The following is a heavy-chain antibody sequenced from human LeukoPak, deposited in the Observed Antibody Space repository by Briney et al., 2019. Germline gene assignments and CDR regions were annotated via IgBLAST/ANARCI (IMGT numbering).Heavy chain of an antibody. CDR2: IRYDGSNK. V-gene: IGHV3-30*02. CDR3: AKGVRFLEWLPFDP. J-gene: IGHJ5*02. Sequence: ETGGSLRLSCAASGFTFSSYGMHWVRQAPGKGPEWVAFIRYDGSNKYYADSVKGRFTISRDNSKNTLYLQMNSLRAEDTGVYYCAKGVRFLEWLPFDPWGQGTLVTVSS. CDR1: GFTFSSYG. D-gene: IGHD3-3*01.